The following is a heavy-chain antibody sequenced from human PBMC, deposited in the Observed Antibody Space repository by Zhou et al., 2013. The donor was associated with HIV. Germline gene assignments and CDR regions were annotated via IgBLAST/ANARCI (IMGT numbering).Heavy chain of an antibody. J-gene: IGHJ4*02. CDR1: GYTFTSYD. CDR2: MNPNSGNT. CDR3: ARAPPGIGTVTPYYFDY. V-gene: IGHV1-8*01. Sequence: QVQLVQSGAEVKKPGASVKVSCKASGYTFTSYDINWVRQATGQGLEWMGWMNPNSGNTGYAQKFQGRITMTRNTSIRTAYMELSSLRSEDTAVYYCARAPPGIGTVTPYYFDYWGQGTLVTVSS. D-gene: IGHD4-17*01.